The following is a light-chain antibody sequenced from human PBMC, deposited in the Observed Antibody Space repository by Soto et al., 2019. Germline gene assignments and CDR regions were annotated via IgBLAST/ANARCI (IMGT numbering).Light chain of an antibody. V-gene: IGKV1-5*03. J-gene: IGKJ1*01. Sequence: DIQITQSPSTLSASVGDRVAITCRTSQSVSAWLAWYQQKPGKAPKLLIYKASTLESGVPSRFSGSGTETEFTLIISSLQPDDFATYYYQEYNSFSRWTFGQGTKVEIK. CDR1: QSVSAW. CDR3: QEYNSFSRWT. CDR2: KAS.